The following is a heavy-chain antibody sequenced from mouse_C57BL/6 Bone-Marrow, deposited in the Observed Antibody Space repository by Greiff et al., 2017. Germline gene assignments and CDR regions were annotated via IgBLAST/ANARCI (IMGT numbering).Heavy chain of an antibody. CDR1: GYTFTDYE. D-gene: IGHD1-1*01. J-gene: IGHJ1*03. Sequence: QVQLQQSGAELVRPGASVTLSCKASGYTFTDYEMHWVKQTPVHGLEWIGAIDPETGGPAYNQKFKGKAILTADKSSSTAYMELRSLTSEDSAVYYCTRGLLRSLYFDVWGTGTTVTVST. CDR3: TRGLLRSLYFDV. V-gene: IGHV1-15*01. CDR2: IDPETGGP.